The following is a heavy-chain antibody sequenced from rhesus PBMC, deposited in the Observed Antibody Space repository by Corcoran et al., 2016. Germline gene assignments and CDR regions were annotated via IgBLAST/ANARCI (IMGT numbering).Heavy chain of an antibody. V-gene: IGHV4S11*01. CDR1: GGSISSNY. Sequence: QVQLQESGPGLVKPLETLSLTCAVSGGSISSNYWSWIRQPPGKGLEWIGDIYGSGTSTNYNPSLQRRVTLSVDTSKNQFALKLSSVTAADTAVYYCARDRIAAGRSFDYWGQGVLVTVSS. D-gene: IGHD6-13*01. J-gene: IGHJ4*01. CDR2: IYGSGTST. CDR3: ARDRIAAGRSFDY.